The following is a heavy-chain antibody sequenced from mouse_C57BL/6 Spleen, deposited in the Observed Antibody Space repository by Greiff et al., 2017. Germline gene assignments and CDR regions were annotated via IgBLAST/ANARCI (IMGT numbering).Heavy chain of an antibody. CDR3: ARYYGSSYVGYYFDY. Sequence: QVQLQQSGAELARPGASVKLSCKASGYTFTSYGISWVKQRTGQGLEWIGEIYPRSGNTYYNEKFKGKATLTADKSSSTAYMELRSLTSEDSAVYFCARYYGSSYVGYYFDYWGQGTTRTVSS. V-gene: IGHV1-81*01. CDR2: IYPRSGNT. CDR1: GYTFTSYG. D-gene: IGHD1-1*01. J-gene: IGHJ2*01.